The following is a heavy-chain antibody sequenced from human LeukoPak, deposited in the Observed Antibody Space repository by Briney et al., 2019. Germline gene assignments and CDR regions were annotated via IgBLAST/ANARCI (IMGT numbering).Heavy chain of an antibody. J-gene: IGHJ6*02. CDR3: ARGGVSSGWYYHPIDYYGMDV. D-gene: IGHD6-19*01. V-gene: IGHV1-18*01. CDR2: ISAYNGNT. CDR1: GYTFTSYG. Sequence: GASVKVSCKASGYTFTSYGISWVRQAPGQGLEWMGWISAYNGNTNYAQKLQGRVTMTTDTSTSTAYMELRSLRSDDTAVYYRARGGVSSGWYYHPIDYYGMDVWGQGTTVTVSS.